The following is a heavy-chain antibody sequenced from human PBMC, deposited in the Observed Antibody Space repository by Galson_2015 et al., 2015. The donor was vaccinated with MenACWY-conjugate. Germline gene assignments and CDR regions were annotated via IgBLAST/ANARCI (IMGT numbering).Heavy chain of an antibody. CDR1: GFTFSNHA. CDR3: AKDRASLSITIIVAVKIAFDI. D-gene: IGHD3-22*01. Sequence: SLRLSCAASGFTFSNHAMSWVRQAPGKGPEWVSGISGNGGNTYYADSVKGRFTISRDNSKNTLYLQMNSLRAEDTAVYYCAKDRASLSITIIVAVKIAFDIWGQGTMVTVSS. V-gene: IGHV3-23*01. CDR2: ISGNGGNT. J-gene: IGHJ3*02.